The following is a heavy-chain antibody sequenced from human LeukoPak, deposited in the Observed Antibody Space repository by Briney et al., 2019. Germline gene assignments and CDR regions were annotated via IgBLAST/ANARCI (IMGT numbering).Heavy chain of an antibody. Sequence: GASVKVSCKASGYTFTSYDINWVRQATGQGLEWMGWMNPNSGNTGYAQKFQGRVTMTRNTSISTAYMELSSLRSEDTAVYYCARAPAVFLVFDPWGQGTLVTVSS. D-gene: IGHD3-3*01. J-gene: IGHJ5*02. CDR2: MNPNSGNT. CDR1: GYTFTSYD. V-gene: IGHV1-8*01. CDR3: ARAPAVFLVFDP.